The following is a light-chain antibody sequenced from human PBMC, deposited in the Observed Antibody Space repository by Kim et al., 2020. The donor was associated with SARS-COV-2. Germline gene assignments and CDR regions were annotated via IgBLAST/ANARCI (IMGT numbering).Light chain of an antibody. CDR3: QQYSSSRWT. V-gene: IGKV3-20*01. CDR1: QSVSSSY. Sequence: SAGERAPLSSRARQSVSSSYLAWYQQKPGQAPRLLISGASSRATGIPDRFSGSGSGTDFTLTISRVEPEDFAVYYCQQYSSSRWTFGQGTKVDIK. J-gene: IGKJ1*01. CDR2: GAS.